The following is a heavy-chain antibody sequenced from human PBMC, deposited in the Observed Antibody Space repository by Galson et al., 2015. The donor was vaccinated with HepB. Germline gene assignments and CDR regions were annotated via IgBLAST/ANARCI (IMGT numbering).Heavy chain of an antibody. J-gene: IGHJ2*01. V-gene: IGHV1-2*06. Sequence: SVKVSCKASGYTFTGYYMHWVRQAPGQGLEWMGRINPNSGGTNYAQKFQGRVTMSRDTSISTAYMELNRLRSDDTAVYYCARVGGDFWSGYYAGSYWYFDLWGRGTLVTVSS. CDR1: GYTFTGYY. CDR3: ARVGGDFWSGYYAGSYWYFDL. D-gene: IGHD3-3*01. CDR2: INPNSGGT.